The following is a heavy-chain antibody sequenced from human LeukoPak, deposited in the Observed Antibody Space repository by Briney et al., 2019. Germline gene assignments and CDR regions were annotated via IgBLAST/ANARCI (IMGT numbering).Heavy chain of an antibody. CDR1: GFTFSSYA. V-gene: IGHV3-23*01. Sequence: PGGSLRLSCVVSGFTFSSYAMSWVRQAPGKGLEWVSGISGSGGSTYYADSVKGRFTISRGNTKNTLYLQMNSLRAEDTAVYYCAKPKKSGSYSHDAFDIWGQGTMVTVSS. J-gene: IGHJ3*02. D-gene: IGHD1-26*01. CDR2: ISGSGGST. CDR3: AKPKKSGSYSHDAFDI.